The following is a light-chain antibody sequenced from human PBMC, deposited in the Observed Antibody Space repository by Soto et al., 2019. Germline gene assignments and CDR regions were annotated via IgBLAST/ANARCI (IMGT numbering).Light chain of an antibody. J-gene: IGKJ1*01. Sequence: DIQMTQCPSTLSGSVGDRVTITCRASQTISSWLAWYQQKPGKAPKLLIYKASTLKSGVPSRFSGIGSGTEFTLTISSLQPDDFATYYCQHYNSYSEAFGQGTKVDIK. CDR2: KAS. CDR1: QTISSW. V-gene: IGKV1-5*03. CDR3: QHYNSYSEA.